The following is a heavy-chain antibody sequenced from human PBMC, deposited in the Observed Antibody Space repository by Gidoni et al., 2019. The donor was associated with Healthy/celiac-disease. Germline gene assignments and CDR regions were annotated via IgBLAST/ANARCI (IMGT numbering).Heavy chain of an antibody. CDR2: IWYDGSNK. CDR3: ARDLRDDAFDI. V-gene: IGHV3-33*08. CDR1: GFTFSSYG. J-gene: IGHJ3*02. Sequence: QVQLVESGGGVVQPGRSLRLSCAASGFTFSSYGMHWVRQAPGKGLEWVAVIWYDGSNKYYADSVKGRFTISRDNSKNTLYLQMNSLRAEDTAVYYCARDLRDDAFDIWGQGTMVTVSS. D-gene: IGHD4-17*01.